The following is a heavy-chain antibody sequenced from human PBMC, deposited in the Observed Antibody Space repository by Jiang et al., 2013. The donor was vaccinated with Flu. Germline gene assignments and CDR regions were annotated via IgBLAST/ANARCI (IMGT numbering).Heavy chain of an antibody. D-gene: IGHD1-26*01. Sequence: GSGLVKPSETLSLTCTVSGGSISSSSYYWGWIRQPPGKGLEWIGSIYYSGSTYYNPSLKSRVTISVDTSKNQFSLKLSSVTAADTAVYYCARLGGATQGWDYWGQGTLVTVSS. J-gene: IGHJ4*02. CDR3: ARLGGATQGWDY. CDR2: IYYSGST. CDR1: GGSISSSSYY. V-gene: IGHV4-39*01.